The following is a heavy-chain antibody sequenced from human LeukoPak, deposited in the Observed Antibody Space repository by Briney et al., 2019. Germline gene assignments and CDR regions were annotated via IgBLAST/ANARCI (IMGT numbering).Heavy chain of an antibody. J-gene: IGHJ4*02. CDR2: ISGDGGST. CDR3: ARESDSSGWYDY. D-gene: IGHD6-19*01. CDR1: GFNFDDYA. V-gene: IGHV3-43*02. Sequence: PGGSLGLSCAAPGFNFDDYAIHWVRQAPGKGLEWVSLISGDGGSTFYADSVRGRFTISRDNSKNSLYLQMSSLRSEDTALYFCARESDSSGWYDYWGQGTLVTVSS.